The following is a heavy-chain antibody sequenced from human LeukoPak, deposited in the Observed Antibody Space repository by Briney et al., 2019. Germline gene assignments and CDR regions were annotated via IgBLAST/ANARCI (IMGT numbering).Heavy chain of an antibody. CDR1: GGTFSSYA. V-gene: IGHV1-69*01. D-gene: IGHD2-15*01. J-gene: IGHJ6*02. CDR2: IIPIFGTA. CDR3: ARDLTYCSGGSCYSVV. Sequence: SVKLSCKASGGTFSSYAISWVRQAPGQGLELMGGIIPIFGTANYAQKFQGRVTITADESTSTAYMELSSLRSEDTAVYYCARDLTYCSGGSCYSVVWGQGTTVTVSS.